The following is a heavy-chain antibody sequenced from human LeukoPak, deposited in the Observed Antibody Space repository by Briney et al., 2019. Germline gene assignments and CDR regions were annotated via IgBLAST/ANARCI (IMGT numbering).Heavy chain of an antibody. V-gene: IGHV3-30-3*01. CDR2: ISYDGSNK. J-gene: IGHJ6*02. CDR3: ARDFSSGWYGYGMDV. D-gene: IGHD6-19*01. CDR1: GFTFSSYA. Sequence: GGSLRLSCAASGFTFSSYAMSWVRQAPGKGLEWVAVISYDGSNKYYADSVKGRFTISRDNSKNTLYLQMNSLRAEDTAVYYCARDFSSGWYGYGMDVWGQGTTVTVSS.